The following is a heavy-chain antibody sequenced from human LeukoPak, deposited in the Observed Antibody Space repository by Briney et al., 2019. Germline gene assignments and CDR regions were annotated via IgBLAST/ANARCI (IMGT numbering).Heavy chain of an antibody. Sequence: GGSLRLSCAASGFTFSDYYMSWIRQAPGKGLEWVSYINSSGSTANYADSVRGRVTISRDNAKNSLCVQVDSLRAEDTAVYYCARGQLWLDNWGQGTLVTVSS. D-gene: IGHD5-18*01. CDR3: ARGQLWLDN. CDR2: INSSGSTA. V-gene: IGHV3-11*01. J-gene: IGHJ4*02. CDR1: GFTFSDYY.